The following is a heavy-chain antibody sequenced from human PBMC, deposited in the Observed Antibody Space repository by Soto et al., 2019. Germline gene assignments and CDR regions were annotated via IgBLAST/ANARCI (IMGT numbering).Heavy chain of an antibody. CDR3: AYLPCSGGSCYWFSFSGMDV. J-gene: IGHJ6*02. Sequence: QITLKESGPTLVKPTQTLTLTCTFSGFSLSTSGVGVAWIRQPPGKALEWLALIYWDDDKRYRPSLESRLTITKATYKNQVVLTMTNMDSVDTATYYCAYLPCSGGSCYWFSFSGMDVWGQGTTVTVSS. CDR2: IYWDDDK. D-gene: IGHD2-15*01. V-gene: IGHV2-5*02. CDR1: GFSLSTSGVG.